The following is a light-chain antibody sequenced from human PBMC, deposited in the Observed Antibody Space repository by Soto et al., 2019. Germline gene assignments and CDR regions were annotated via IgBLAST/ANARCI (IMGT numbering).Light chain of an antibody. CDR2: STR. CDR3: LLYYGGSLL. Sequence: QAVVTREPSLTVSPGGTVTLTCASSSGAVTSGSYPNWFQQKPGQAPRPLIHSTRNKYSSTPARFSGSLLGGKAALTVSGVQPDDEADYYCLLYYGGSLLFGGGTKVTVL. J-gene: IGLJ3*02. V-gene: IGLV7-43*01. CDR1: SGAVTSGSY.